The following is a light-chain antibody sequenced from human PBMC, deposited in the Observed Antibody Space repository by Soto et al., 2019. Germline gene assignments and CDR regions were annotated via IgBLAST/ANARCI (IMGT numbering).Light chain of an antibody. CDR3: SSYTSTNTPYV. V-gene: IGLV2-14*01. CDR2: EVT. J-gene: IGLJ1*01. CDR1: SSDVGAYIF. Sequence: QSALTQPASVSGSPGQSITISCAGSSSDVGAYIFVSWYQHHPGKAPKLILYEVTTRPSGVSSRFSGSKSGNTASLTISGLQADDEANYYCSSYTSTNTPYVFGTGTKLTVL.